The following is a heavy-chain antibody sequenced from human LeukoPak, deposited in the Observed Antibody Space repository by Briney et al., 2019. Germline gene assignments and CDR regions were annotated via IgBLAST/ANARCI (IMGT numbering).Heavy chain of an antibody. Sequence: SETLSLTCTVSGGSISSSSYYWGWIRQPPGKGLEWIGSIYYSGSTYYNPSLKSRVTISVDTSKNQFSLKLSSVTAADTAVYYRARELTTVTTVNWFDPWGQGTLVTVSS. J-gene: IGHJ5*02. CDR1: GGSISSSSYY. V-gene: IGHV4-39*07. D-gene: IGHD4-17*01. CDR2: IYYSGST. CDR3: ARELTTVTTVNWFDP.